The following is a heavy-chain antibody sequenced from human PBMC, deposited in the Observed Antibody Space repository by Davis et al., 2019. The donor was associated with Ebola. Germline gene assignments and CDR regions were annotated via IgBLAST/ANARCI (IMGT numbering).Heavy chain of an antibody. V-gene: IGHV3-23*01. D-gene: IGHD3-3*01. CDR2: ISGSGGST. CDR3: AKDKNYDFWSGYPHEAFDI. Sequence: PGRSLRLSCAASGFTFSSYAMSWVRQAPGKGLEWVSAISGSGGSTYYADSVKGRFTISRDNSKNTLYLQMNSLRAEDTAIYYCAKDKNYDFWSGYPHEAFDIWGQGTMVTVSS. CDR1: GFTFSSYA. J-gene: IGHJ3*02.